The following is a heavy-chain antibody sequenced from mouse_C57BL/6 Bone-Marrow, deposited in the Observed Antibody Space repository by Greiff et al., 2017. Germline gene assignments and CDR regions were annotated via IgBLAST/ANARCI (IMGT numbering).Heavy chain of an antibody. V-gene: IGHV1-55*01. Sequence: QVQLQQPGAELVKPGASVKMSCKASGYTFTSYWITWVKQRPGQGLEWIGDIYPGSGSTNYNEQFKSKATLTVDTSSSTAYMQLSSLTSEDSAVYYCARHYGSSFYYAMDYWGQGTSVTVSS. CDR2: IYPGSGST. D-gene: IGHD1-1*01. CDR1: GYTFTSYW. CDR3: ARHYGSSFYYAMDY. J-gene: IGHJ4*01.